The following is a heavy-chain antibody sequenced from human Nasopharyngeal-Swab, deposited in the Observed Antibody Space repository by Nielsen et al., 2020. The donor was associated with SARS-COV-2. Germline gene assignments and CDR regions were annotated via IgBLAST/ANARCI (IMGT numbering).Heavy chain of an antibody. D-gene: IGHD3-10*01. Sequence: GESLKISCKGSGYSFTSYWISWVRQMPGKGLEWMGRIDPSDSYTNHSPSFQGHVTISADKSISTAYLQWSSLKASDTAMHYCARRITMVRGVISRWFDPWGQGTLVTVSS. CDR3: ARRITMVRGVISRWFDP. V-gene: IGHV5-10-1*01. J-gene: IGHJ5*02. CDR2: IDPSDSYT. CDR1: GYSFTSYW.